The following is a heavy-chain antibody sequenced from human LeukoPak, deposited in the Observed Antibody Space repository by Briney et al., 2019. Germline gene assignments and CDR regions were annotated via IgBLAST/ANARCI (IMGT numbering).Heavy chain of an antibody. CDR3: ARGGDYGDYFDY. J-gene: IGHJ4*02. CDR1: GGSFSGYY. CDR2: INHSGST. V-gene: IGHV4-34*01. D-gene: IGHD4-17*01. Sequence: SETLSLTCAVYGGSFSGYYWSRIRQPPGKGLEWIGEINHSGSTNYNPSLKSRVTISVDTSKNQFSLKLSSVTAADTAVYHCARGGDYGDYFDYWGQGTLVTVSS.